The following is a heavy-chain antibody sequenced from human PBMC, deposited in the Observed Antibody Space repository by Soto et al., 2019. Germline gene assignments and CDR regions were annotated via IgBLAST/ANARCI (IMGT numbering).Heavy chain of an antibody. J-gene: IGHJ3*02. V-gene: IGHV3-33*01. D-gene: IGHD2-2*01. CDR3: ARPATLYCSSTSCSDAFDI. Sequence: GGSLRLSCAASGFTFSSYGMHWVRQAPGKGLEWVAVIWYDGSNKYYADSVKGRFTISRDNSKNTLYLQMNGLRAEDTAVYYCARPATLYCSSTSCSDAFDIWGQGTMVTVSS. CDR1: GFTFSSYG. CDR2: IWYDGSNK.